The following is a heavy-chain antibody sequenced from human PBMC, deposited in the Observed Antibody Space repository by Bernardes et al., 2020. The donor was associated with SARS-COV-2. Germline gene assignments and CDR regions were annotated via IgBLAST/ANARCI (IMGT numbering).Heavy chain of an antibody. D-gene: IGHD2-21*02. J-gene: IGHJ6*02. CDR2: TYSSGSS. V-gene: IGHV4-39*01. CDR3: AGSFCGIDCYIGGLRSWDYGMDV. CDR1: GGSISSSNYY. Sequence: SETLSLTCTVSGGSISSSNYYWGWIRQPPGNGRERIGSTYSSGSSHYNPSPQSRFPQSIDTSKHQFSLRLSFVTAADTAVYYCAGSFCGIDCYIGGLRSWDYGMDVWGQGTTVTVSS.